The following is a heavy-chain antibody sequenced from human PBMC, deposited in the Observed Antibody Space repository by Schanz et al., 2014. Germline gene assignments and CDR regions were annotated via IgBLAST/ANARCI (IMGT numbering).Heavy chain of an antibody. CDR3: STDLTAVDYDAIGL. J-gene: IGHJ3*01. CDR2: IKSKVDGGTT. V-gene: IGHV3-15*01. D-gene: IGHD4-17*01. Sequence: VQLVHSGGGLVKPGGSLRLSCAASGITLSGYGLHWVRQAPGKGLEWVGRIKSKVDGGTTDNAAPVQGRFTISRDDSKNTLHLQMNSLKTEDTAVYYCSTDLTAVDYDAIGLWGQGTMVTVSS. CDR1: GITLSGYG.